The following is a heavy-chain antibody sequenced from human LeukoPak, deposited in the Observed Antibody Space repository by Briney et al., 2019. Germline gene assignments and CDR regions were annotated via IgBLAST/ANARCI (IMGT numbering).Heavy chain of an antibody. CDR1: GYSISSGYY. CDR3: ARVDPFDP. J-gene: IGHJ5*02. D-gene: IGHD5-24*01. Sequence: SETLSLTCAVSGYSISSGYYWGWIRQPPGKGLEWIGSIYHSGSTYCNPSLKSRVTISVDTSKNQFSLKLSSVTAADTAVYYCARVDPFDPWGQGTLVTVSS. V-gene: IGHV4-38-2*01. CDR2: IYHSGST.